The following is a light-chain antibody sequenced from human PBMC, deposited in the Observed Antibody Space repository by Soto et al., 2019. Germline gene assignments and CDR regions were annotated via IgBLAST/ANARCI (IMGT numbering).Light chain of an antibody. CDR3: QSFDSSLSGSGVV. J-gene: IGLJ2*01. Sequence: QSALTQPPSVSGAPGQRVTISCTGSSSNIGAGYDVHWYQQLPGTAPKLLINGDSNRLSGVPDRISGSKSGASASLAINGLQAEDEADYYCQSFDSSLSGSGVVFGGGTKLTVL. CDR2: GDS. V-gene: IGLV1-40*01. CDR1: SSNIGAGYD.